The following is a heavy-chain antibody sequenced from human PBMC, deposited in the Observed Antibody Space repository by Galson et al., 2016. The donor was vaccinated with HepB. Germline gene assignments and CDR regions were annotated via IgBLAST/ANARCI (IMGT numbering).Heavy chain of an antibody. D-gene: IGHD4-23*01. Sequence: TLSLTCTVSGGSMNSVGYSWSWLRQHPGEGLEWIGYILYTGTTHYNPSLKSRLTMSVDTSKNQFSLKLSSVTAADTAVYYCARELTPEAFDIWGQGTMVIVSS. CDR1: GGSMNSVGYS. J-gene: IGHJ3*02. V-gene: IGHV4-31*03. CDR2: ILYTGTT. CDR3: ARELTPEAFDI.